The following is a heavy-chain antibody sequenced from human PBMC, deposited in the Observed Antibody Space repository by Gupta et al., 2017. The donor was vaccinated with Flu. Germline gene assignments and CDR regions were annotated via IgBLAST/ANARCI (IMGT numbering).Heavy chain of an antibody. Sequence: EVQLVESGGVLVQPGGSLRLSCVASGFIFSGQDMSWVRQAPGRGLEWISFISSRGDIYYGDTVRGRFTIARDNTKNSLYLQMSGLRDEDTALYYCARGHCDKWGQGTQVTGSS. CDR1: GFIFSGQD. J-gene: IGHJ4*02. V-gene: IGHV3-48*03. CDR2: ISSRGDI. CDR3: ARGHCDK.